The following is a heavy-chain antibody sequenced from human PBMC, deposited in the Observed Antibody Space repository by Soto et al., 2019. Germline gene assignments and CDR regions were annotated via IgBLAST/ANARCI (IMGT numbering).Heavy chain of an antibody. Sequence: QVQLQQSGPRLVRPSETLSLRCNVSGGSIIDRRYDWVWVRQAPDKGLEWIAAVTSSGQTFSIPSLEGRVAVSSDPSKNELYLSLTSVTASDTGVYYCARHSQTALITGFDSWGQGIRVTVSS. D-gene: IGHD5-18*01. CDR2: VTSSGQT. V-gene: IGHV4-39*01. CDR3: ARHSQTALITGFDS. CDR1: GGSIIDRRYD. J-gene: IGHJ4*02.